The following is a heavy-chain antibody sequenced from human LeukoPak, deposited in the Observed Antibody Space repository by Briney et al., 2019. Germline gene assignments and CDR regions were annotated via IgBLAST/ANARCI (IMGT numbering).Heavy chain of an antibody. V-gene: IGHV2-70*01. J-gene: IGHJ4*02. Sequence: ESGPTLLNPTQTLTLTCTFSGFLLSTSGMCVSWIRQPPGKALEWLSLIDWDDDKYYSTSLKTRLTIPKDTSKNQVVLTMTNMDPVDTATYYCARTTVTDAGVLRGNFDYWGQGTLVTVSS. CDR1: GFLLSTSGMC. CDR2: IDWDDDK. CDR3: ARTTVTDAGVLRGNFDY. D-gene: IGHD4-17*01.